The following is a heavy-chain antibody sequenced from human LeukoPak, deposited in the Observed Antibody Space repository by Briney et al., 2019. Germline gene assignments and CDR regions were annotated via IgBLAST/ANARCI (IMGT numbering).Heavy chain of an antibody. V-gene: IGHV3-11*06. J-gene: IGHJ6*02. D-gene: IGHD2-2*01. CDR3: ARGDCSSTSCYGYYYYYGMDV. CDR1: GFTFSDYY. Sequence: GGSLRLSCAASGFTFSDYYMSWIRQAPGKGLEWVSYISSSSSYTNYADSVKGRFTISRDNAKNSPYLQMNSLRAEDTAVYYCARGDCSSTSCYGYYYYYGMDVWGQGTTVTVSS. CDR2: ISSSSSYT.